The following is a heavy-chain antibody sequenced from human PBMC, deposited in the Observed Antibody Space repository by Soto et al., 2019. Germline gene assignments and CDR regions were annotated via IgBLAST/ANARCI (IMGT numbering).Heavy chain of an antibody. V-gene: IGHV1-18*04. D-gene: IGHD3-22*01. J-gene: IGHJ4*02. Sequence: AAVKVSCKASGYTFSTYGVSWVRQAPGQGLEWMGWITVSNGNTNYIDNLQGRVTMTTDTSTSTAYMELWRLRSDDTAVYYCARSYSYGSYWYFDDWGQGTLVTVSS. CDR3: ARSYSYGSYWYFDD. CDR1: GYTFSTYG. CDR2: ITVSNGNT.